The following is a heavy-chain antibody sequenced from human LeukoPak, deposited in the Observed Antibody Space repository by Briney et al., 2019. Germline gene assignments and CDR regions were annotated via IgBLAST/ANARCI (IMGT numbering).Heavy chain of an antibody. V-gene: IGHV4-39*07. J-gene: IGHJ6*02. D-gene: IGHD3-22*01. CDR2: IYYSGST. Sequence: SETLSLTCTVSGGSISSSSYYWGWIRQPPGKGLEWIGSIYYSGSTYYNPSLKSRVTISVDTSKNQFSLKLSSVTAADTAVYYCARGSFYYDSTDYFGPYYYGMDVWGQGTTVTVSS. CDR1: GGSISSSSYY. CDR3: ARGSFYYDSTDYFGPYYYGMDV.